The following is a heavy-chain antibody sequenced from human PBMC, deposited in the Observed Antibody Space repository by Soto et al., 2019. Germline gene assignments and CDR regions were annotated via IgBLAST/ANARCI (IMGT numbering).Heavy chain of an antibody. D-gene: IGHD3-22*01. CDR3: ARDFRPYYYDSSGPWAY. J-gene: IGHJ4*02. V-gene: IGHV1-3*01. Sequence: ASVKVSCKASGYTFTSYAIHWVRRAPGQRLEWMGWINAGNGNTKYSQKFQGRVTITRDTSASTAYMELSSLRSEDTAVYYCARDFRPYYYDSSGPWAYWGQGTLVTVSS. CDR2: INAGNGNT. CDR1: GYTFTSYA.